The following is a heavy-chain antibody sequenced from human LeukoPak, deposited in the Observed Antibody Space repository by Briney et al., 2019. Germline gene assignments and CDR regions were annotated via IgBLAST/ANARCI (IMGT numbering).Heavy chain of an antibody. CDR3: ARDRGIEVAPASVSDQ. CDR2: ISGHNGNT. D-gene: IGHD2-2*01. CDR1: GYTFSNYG. V-gene: IGHV1-18*01. J-gene: IGHJ4*02. Sequence: ASVKVSCKASGYTFSNYGLSWVRQAPGQGLEWMGWISGHNGNTRYAPKFQDGITMTTDTSTNTAYLELRSLRSDDTAVYYCARDRGIEVAPASVSDQWGQGCLVTVSS.